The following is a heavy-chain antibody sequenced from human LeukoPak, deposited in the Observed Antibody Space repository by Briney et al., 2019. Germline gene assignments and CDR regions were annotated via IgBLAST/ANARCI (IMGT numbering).Heavy chain of an antibody. V-gene: IGHV2-5*02. CDR1: EFSLSTSGLG. CDR3: ALSPDIAAAGIMSWFET. Sequence: SGPTLANPTQALTVTCTFSEFSLSTSGLGVGWIRQPPGKALEWLAVIYWDDDKRYSPSLKSRLTITKDTSKNQVVLTMTNMDPVDTATYYCALSPDIAAAGIMSWFETWGQRTLVTVSS. CDR2: IYWDDDK. J-gene: IGHJ5*02. D-gene: IGHD6-13*01.